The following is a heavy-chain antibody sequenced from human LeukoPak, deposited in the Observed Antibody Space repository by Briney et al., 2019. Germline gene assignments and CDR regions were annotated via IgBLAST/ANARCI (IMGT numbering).Heavy chain of an antibody. V-gene: IGHV3-7*01. CDR2: IKQDGYEK. CDR3: ARAPTN. CDR1: GFTFSGYW. Sequence: GGSLRLSCAASGFTFSGYWMSWVRQTPEKGLEWVANIKQDGYEKYYVDSVKGRFTISRDNAKNTLYLQMNSLRADDSAVYYCARAPTNWGQGTLVTVSS. J-gene: IGHJ4*02.